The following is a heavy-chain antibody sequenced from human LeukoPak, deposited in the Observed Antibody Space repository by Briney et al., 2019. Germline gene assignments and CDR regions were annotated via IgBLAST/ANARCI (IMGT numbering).Heavy chain of an antibody. J-gene: IGHJ3*02. CDR1: GYTFTSYY. D-gene: IGHD1-26*01. V-gene: IGHV1-46*01. CDR3: TREIGATGSFDI. CDR2: INPSGGST. Sequence: GASVKVSCKASGYTFTSYYMHWVRQAPGQGLEWMGIINPSGGSTSYAQKFQGRVTMTRNTSISTAYMELSSLRSEDTAVYYCTREIGATGSFDIWGQGTMVTVSS.